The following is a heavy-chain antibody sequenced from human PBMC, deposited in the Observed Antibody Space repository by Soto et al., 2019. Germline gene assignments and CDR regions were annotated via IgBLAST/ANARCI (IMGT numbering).Heavy chain of an antibody. J-gene: IGHJ3*02. Sequence: GGSLRLSCAASGFTFSSYAMSWVRQAPGKGLEWVSALIGSGGSTYYADSVKGRFTISRENYKNTLYLQMNSLRAEDTAVYYCAKDLPVTMIVVVPDAFDIWGQGTMVTVSS. CDR2: LIGSGGST. D-gene: IGHD3-22*01. CDR3: AKDLPVTMIVVVPDAFDI. V-gene: IGHV3-23*01. CDR1: GFTFSSYA.